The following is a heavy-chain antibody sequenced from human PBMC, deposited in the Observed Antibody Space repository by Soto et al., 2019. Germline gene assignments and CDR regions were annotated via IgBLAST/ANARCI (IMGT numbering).Heavy chain of an antibody. CDR3: ARAAYGDYDDYYMDV. CDR2: IYYSGST. J-gene: IGHJ6*03. CDR1: GGSISSHY. Sequence: QVQLQESGPGLVKPSETLSLTCTVSGGSISSHYWSWIRQPPGKGLEWIGYIYYSGSTNYNPSLKSRVTISVDTSKNQFSLKLSSVTAADTAVYYCARAAYGDYDDYYMDVWGKGTTVTVSS. D-gene: IGHD4-17*01. V-gene: IGHV4-59*11.